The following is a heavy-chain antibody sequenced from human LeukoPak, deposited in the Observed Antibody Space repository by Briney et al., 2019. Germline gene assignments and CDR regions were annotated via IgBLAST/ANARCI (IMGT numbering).Heavy chain of an antibody. V-gene: IGHV3-30*02. CDR3: ARPYSSSWYAVDY. CDR1: GFIYRNYG. CDR2: IRYDGSNK. Sequence: PGGTLRLSCAAWGFIYRNYGLHWVRQARAKGVECVAFIRYDGSNKYYADSVEGRFHISRDNSKNKLYLQKKILRTDDTAVYYCARPYSSSWYAVDYWGQGTLVTVSS. J-gene: IGHJ4*02. D-gene: IGHD6-13*01.